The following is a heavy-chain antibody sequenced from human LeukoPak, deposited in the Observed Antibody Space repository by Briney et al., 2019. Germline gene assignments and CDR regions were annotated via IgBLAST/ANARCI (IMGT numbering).Heavy chain of an antibody. Sequence: ASVKVSCKASGYTFTSYYMHWVRQAPGQGLEWMGIINPSGGSTSYAQKFQGRVTMTRDTSTSTVYMELSSLRSEDTAAYYCARGPPGGSSGYYYSFDYWGQGTLVTVSS. D-gene: IGHD3-22*01. J-gene: IGHJ4*02. CDR2: INPSGGST. CDR1: GYTFTSYY. V-gene: IGHV1-46*01. CDR3: ARGPPGGSSGYYYSFDY.